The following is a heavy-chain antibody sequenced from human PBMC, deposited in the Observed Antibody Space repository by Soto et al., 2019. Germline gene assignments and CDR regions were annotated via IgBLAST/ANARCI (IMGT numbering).Heavy chain of an antibody. CDR1: GYIFNNFG. CDR2: IYSKAGTI. D-gene: IGHD3-9*01. J-gene: IGHJ4*02. CDR3: ARDIDFDIDY. V-gene: IGHV1-18*01. Sequence: QVQLVQSGAEVQKPGASVKVSCKTSGYIFNNFGITWVRQAPGLGLEWLGWIYSKAGTINFAQKFQRRVTMTTYTATSTAYMELRSLTFDDSSVYFCARDIDFDIDYWGQGTLVTVS.